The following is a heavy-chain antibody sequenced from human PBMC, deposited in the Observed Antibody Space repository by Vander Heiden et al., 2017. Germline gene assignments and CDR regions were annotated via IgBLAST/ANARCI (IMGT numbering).Heavy chain of an antibody. Sequence: EVQLLQSGGGSVQPGGSLRLSCEASGFNFRTYGMSWVRQAPGKGLEWVSMITGSGDYTTYADSVKGRFTTSTDTSKTTVFLQMNSLKDEDTAIYYCAKGGIAARYLFDSWGHGVLVTVSS. V-gene: IGHV3-23*01. D-gene: IGHD6-6*01. CDR3: AKGGIAARYLFDS. J-gene: IGHJ4*01. CDR1: GFNFRTYG. CDR2: ITGSGDYT.